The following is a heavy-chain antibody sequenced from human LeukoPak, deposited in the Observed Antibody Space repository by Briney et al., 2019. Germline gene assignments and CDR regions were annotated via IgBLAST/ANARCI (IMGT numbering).Heavy chain of an antibody. CDR2: IKSNAAGGKP. Sequence: GGSLRLSCIASGFTFSNAWMSWVRQVPGKGLEWLGRIKSNAAGGKPVYAPPEKCRVTVTRDDSRHTLYLQVNNLDIEDTAVYYCTLDQATISTREVRRFSYYYPDVWGKGASVTVSS. CDR3: TLDQATISTREVRRFSYYYPDV. CDR1: GFTFSNAW. D-gene: IGHD5-24*01. V-gene: IGHV3-15*01. J-gene: IGHJ6*03.